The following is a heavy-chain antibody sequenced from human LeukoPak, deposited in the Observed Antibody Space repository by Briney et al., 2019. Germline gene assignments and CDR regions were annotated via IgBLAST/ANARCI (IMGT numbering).Heavy chain of an antibody. D-gene: IGHD2-21*02. CDR1: GYTFTSYG. J-gene: IGHJ6*03. CDR3: ARDRPLVTYHYYYMDV. CDR2: ISAYNGNT. V-gene: IGHV1-18*01. Sequence: ASVEVSRKASGYTFTSYGISWVRQAPGQGLEWMGWISAYNGNTNYAQKLQGRVTMTTDTSTSTVYMELRSLRSDDTAVYYCARDRPLVTYHYYYMDVWGKGTTVTISS.